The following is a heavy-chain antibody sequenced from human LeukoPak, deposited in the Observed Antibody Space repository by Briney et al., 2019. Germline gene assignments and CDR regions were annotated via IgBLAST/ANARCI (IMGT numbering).Heavy chain of an antibody. J-gene: IGHJ6*02. V-gene: IGHV1-69*13. CDR1: GGTFSSYA. Sequence: SEKLSCKASGGTFSSYAISCVRHDPGQGLEWMGGIIPIFGTANYAQKSQGRVTITADESTSTAYMELSSLRSEDTAVYYCARRGEDIVVVPALGDYYYGMDVWGQGTTVTVSS. CDR2: IIPIFGTA. CDR3: ARRGEDIVVVPALGDYYYGMDV. D-gene: IGHD2-2*01.